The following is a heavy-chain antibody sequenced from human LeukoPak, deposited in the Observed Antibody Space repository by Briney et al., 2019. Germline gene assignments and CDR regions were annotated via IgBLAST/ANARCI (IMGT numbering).Heavy chain of an antibody. CDR1: GFTFDDYA. CDR2: ISGDGGST. V-gene: IGHV3-43*02. Sequence: GGTLRLSCAASGFTFDDYAMHWVRQAPGKGLEWVSLISGDGGSTYYADSVKGRFTISRDNSKNSLYLQMNSLRTEDTALYYCASLIAVAGRAGWFDPWGQGTLVTVSS. CDR3: ASLIAVAGRAGWFDP. D-gene: IGHD6-19*01. J-gene: IGHJ5*02.